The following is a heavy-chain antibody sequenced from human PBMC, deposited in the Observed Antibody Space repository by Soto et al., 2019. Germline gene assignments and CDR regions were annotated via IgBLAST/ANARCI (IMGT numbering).Heavy chain of an antibody. CDR1: GGSFRGYN. CDR3: ARYIAASGTYYLDF. J-gene: IGHJ4*02. Sequence: SETLSLTCAVYGGSFRGYNWSWIRQPPGKGLEWIGEVNHSGSTNYNPSLKSRFTISVDTSKYQFSLRLSSVTAADTAVYYCARYIAASGTYYLDFWGQGTLVTVSS. V-gene: IGHV4-34*01. D-gene: IGHD6-13*01. CDR2: VNHSGST.